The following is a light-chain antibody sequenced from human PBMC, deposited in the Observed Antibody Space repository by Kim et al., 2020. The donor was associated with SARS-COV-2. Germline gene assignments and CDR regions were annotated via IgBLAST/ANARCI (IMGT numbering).Light chain of an antibody. Sequence: PGQRVTISCSEGATNIGSRTVNWYQQVPGTAPRLIIYLTNHRPAGVPDRFSGSKSGTSASLAISGLQPDDEAYYYCAVWDDSLNGLFGGGTQLTVL. CDR2: LTN. J-gene: IGLJ2*01. CDR1: ATNIGSRT. V-gene: IGLV1-44*01. CDR3: AVWDDSLNGL.